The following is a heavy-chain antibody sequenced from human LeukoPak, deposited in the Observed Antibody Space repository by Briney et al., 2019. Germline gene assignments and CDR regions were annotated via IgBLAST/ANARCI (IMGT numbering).Heavy chain of an antibody. Sequence: PSETLSLTCPVSGGSISSYYWHWIRQPPGKGLEWIGYIYYSGSTNYNPSLKSRGTISVDTTKNQFSLKLSSVTAADTAVYYCAGLSEYCSSTSCTNWFDPWGQGTLVTVSS. CDR3: AGLSEYCSSTSCTNWFDP. CDR2: IYYSGST. CDR1: GGSISSYY. J-gene: IGHJ5*02. V-gene: IGHV4-59*12. D-gene: IGHD2-2*01.